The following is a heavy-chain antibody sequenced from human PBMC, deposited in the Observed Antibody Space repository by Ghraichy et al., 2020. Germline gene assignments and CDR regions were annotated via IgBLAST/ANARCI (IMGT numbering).Heavy chain of an antibody. Sequence: GGSLRLSCAASGFTFSSYSMNWVRQAPGKGLEWVSYISSSSSTIYYADSVKGRFTISRDNAKNSLYLQMNSLRDEDTAVYYCARDRYSSGWYGGEYYYGMDVWGQGTTVTVSS. D-gene: IGHD6-19*01. CDR2: ISSSSSTI. CDR1: GFTFSSYS. J-gene: IGHJ6*02. V-gene: IGHV3-48*02. CDR3: ARDRYSSGWYGGEYYYGMDV.